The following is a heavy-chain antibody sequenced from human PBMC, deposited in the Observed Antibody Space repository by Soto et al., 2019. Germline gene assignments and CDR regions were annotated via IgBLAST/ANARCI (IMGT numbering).Heavy chain of an antibody. CDR3: ARRGSGSYSDY. V-gene: IGHV4-39*01. Sequence: SETPSITCTVSGGSISSSSYYWGWIRQPPGKGLEWIGSIYYSGSTYYNPSLKSRVTISVDTSKNQFSLKLSSVTAADTAVYYCARRGSGSYSDYWGQGTLVTVSS. CDR1: GGSISSSSYY. D-gene: IGHD3-10*01. J-gene: IGHJ4*02. CDR2: IYYSGST.